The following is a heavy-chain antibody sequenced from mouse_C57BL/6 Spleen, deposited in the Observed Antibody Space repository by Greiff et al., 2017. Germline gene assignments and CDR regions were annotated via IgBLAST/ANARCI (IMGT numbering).Heavy chain of an antibody. CDR1: GYTFTSYW. CDR2: IDPSDSYT. Sequence: QVQLQQPGAELVMPGASVKLSCKASGYTFTSYWMHWVKQRPGQGLEWIGEIDPSDSYTNYNQKFKGKSTLTVDKSSSTAYMQLSSLTSEDSAVYYCARTPYYDSYYFDCWGQGTTLTVSS. CDR3: ARTPYYDSYYFDC. V-gene: IGHV1-69*01. D-gene: IGHD1-1*01. J-gene: IGHJ2*01.